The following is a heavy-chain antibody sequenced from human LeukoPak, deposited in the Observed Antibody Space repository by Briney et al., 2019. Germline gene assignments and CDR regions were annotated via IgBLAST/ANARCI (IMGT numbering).Heavy chain of an antibody. Sequence: GGSLRLSCAASGFTFSSYAMHWVRQAPGKGLEYVSAISSNGDNTYYANSVKGRFTISRDNSKNTLYLQMASLRGDDTAVYYCARAPREGFSGSYHDYWGQGTLVTVSS. V-gene: IGHV3-64*01. D-gene: IGHD1-26*01. J-gene: IGHJ4*02. CDR2: ISSNGDNT. CDR1: GFTFSSYA. CDR3: ARAPREGFSGSYHDY.